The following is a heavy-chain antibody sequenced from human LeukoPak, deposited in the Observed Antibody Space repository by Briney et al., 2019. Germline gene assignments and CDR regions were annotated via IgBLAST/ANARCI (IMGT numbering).Heavy chain of an antibody. CDR3: ATDQRYAFDY. V-gene: IGHV3-48*02. CDR2: IRTTAEGAKYA. CDR1: GLSFTDYP. J-gene: IGHJ4*02. Sequence: PGGSLRLSCATSGLSFTDYPMNWVRQAPGKGLEWISNIRTTAEGAKYAYYADSVKGRVTISRDDGKNTLYLHMNSLRDDDTAVYYCATDQRYAFDYWGQGILVTVSS. D-gene: IGHD3-9*01.